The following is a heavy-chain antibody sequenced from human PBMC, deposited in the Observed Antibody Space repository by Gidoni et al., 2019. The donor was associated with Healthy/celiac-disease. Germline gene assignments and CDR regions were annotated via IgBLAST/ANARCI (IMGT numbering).Heavy chain of an antibody. D-gene: IGHD3-22*01. CDR3: ARVSRSYDTMIVVHTHGGWFDP. J-gene: IGHJ5*02. Sequence: QVQLQQWGAGLLKPSEPLSLTCAVYGGSFSGYYWSWIRQPPGKGLEWIGEINHSGSTNYNPSLKSRVTISVDTSKNQFFLKLSSVTAADTAVYYCARVSRSYDTMIVVHTHGGWFDPWGQGTLVTVSS. CDR1: GGSFSGYY. CDR2: INHSGST. V-gene: IGHV4-34*01.